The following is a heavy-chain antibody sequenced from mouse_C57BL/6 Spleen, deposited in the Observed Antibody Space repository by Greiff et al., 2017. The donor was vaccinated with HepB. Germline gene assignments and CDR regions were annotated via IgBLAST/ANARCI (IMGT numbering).Heavy chain of an antibody. CDR1: GYTFTSYW. J-gene: IGHJ1*03. V-gene: IGHV1-52*01. CDR2: IDPSDSET. CDR3: AREGYYGSSLYWYFDV. D-gene: IGHD1-1*01. Sequence: VQLQQPGAELVRPGSSVKLSCKASGYTFTSYWMHWVKQRPIQGLEWIGNIDPSDSETHYNQKFKDKATLTVDKSSSTAYMQLSSLTSEDSAVYYCAREGYYGSSLYWYFDVWGTGTTVTVSS.